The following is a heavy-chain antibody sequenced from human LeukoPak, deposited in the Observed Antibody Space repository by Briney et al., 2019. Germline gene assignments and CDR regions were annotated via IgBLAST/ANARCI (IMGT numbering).Heavy chain of an antibody. Sequence: GSLRLSCTSSGFTFGTYAVSWFRQAPGKGLKWVAFIRSKTFGGTTEYAASVKGRFTISRDDSKSIAYLQMNSLKTEDTAVYYCTRYSGRTDYWGQGTLVSVSS. CDR2: IRSKTFGGTT. D-gene: IGHD5-18*01. CDR1: GFTFGTYA. J-gene: IGHJ4*02. CDR3: TRYSGRTDY. V-gene: IGHV3-49*03.